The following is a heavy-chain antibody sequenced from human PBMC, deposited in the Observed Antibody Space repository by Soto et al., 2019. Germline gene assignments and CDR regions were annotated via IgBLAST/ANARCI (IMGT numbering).Heavy chain of an antibody. Sequence: PGASLKISCEGSGYSFTSYWISGVRQMPGKGLEGMGRIDPSDPHTNSSPSFQAHLTTSADKSISTAYLQWSSLKASDTAMYYCARHHSYTYHYYYDSGGYPEYYYYYGMDVWGQGTTVTVSS. CDR2: IDPSDPHT. D-gene: IGHD3-22*01. J-gene: IGHJ6*02. CDR1: GYSFTSYW. CDR3: ARHHSYTYHYYYDSGGYPEYYYYYGMDV. V-gene: IGHV5-10-1*01.